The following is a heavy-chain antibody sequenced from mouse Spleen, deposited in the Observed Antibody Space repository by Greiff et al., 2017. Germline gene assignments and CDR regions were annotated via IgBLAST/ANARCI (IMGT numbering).Heavy chain of an antibody. D-gene: IGHD4-1*02. CDR2: INPNNGGT. V-gene: IGHV1-26*01. J-gene: IGHJ3*01. CDR1: GYTFTDYY. Sequence: EVQLQQSGPELVKPGASVKISCKASGYTFTDYYMNWVKQRHGKSLEWIGDINPNNGGTSYNQKFKGKATLTVDKSSSTAYMELRSLTSEDSAVYYCAHSQLGRFAYWGQGTLVTVSA. CDR3: AHSQLGRFAY.